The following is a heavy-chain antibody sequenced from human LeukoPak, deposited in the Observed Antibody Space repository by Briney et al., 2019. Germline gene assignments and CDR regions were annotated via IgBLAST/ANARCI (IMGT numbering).Heavy chain of an antibody. J-gene: IGHJ6*02. Sequence: PGGSLRLSCAASGFTFDDYAMHWVRQAPGKGLEWVSSISWNSGNRGYADSVKGRFTISRENAKNSLYLQMNSLRAEDTALYYCARGFHYNYYGMDVWGQGTTVTVSS. CDR3: ARGFHYNYYGMDV. V-gene: IGHV3-9*01. CDR1: GFTFDDYA. D-gene: IGHD2/OR15-2a*01. CDR2: ISWNSGNR.